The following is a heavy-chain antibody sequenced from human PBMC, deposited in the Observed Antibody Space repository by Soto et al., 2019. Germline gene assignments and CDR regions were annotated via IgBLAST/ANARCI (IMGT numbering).Heavy chain of an antibody. D-gene: IGHD3-16*01. CDR3: ARLFTDAGFWDSFDY. Sequence: GESLKISCKASGYDFSTHWIGWVRHMPGKGLQWMAIIYPSDSDTKYSPSFQGHVTISVDKSISTAYLQWSGLQASDSAKYYCARLFTDAGFWDSFDYCGPGTLVTV. J-gene: IGHJ4*01. CDR1: GYDFSTHW. CDR2: IYPSDSDT. V-gene: IGHV5-51*01.